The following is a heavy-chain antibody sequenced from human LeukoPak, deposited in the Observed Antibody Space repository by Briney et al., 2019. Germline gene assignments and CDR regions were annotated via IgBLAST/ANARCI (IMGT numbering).Heavy chain of an antibody. J-gene: IGHJ4*02. CDR2: ISGSGDNT. CDR1: GFTFSSYG. CDR3: VKVMSRSYDD. Sequence: GGSLRLSCVASGFTFSSYGMSWVRQTPGKGLEWVSGISGSGDNTYYAEFVQGRFTVSRDNSKNTLILQMNSLRAEDTAVNYCVKVMSRSYDDWGQGTLVTVSS. D-gene: IGHD3-10*01. V-gene: IGHV3-23*01.